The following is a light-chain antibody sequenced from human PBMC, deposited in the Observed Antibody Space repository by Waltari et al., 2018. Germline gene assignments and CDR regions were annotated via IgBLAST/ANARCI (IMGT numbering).Light chain of an antibody. CDR3: QQTYNAPLT. J-gene: IGKJ4*01. CDR2: SAS. V-gene: IGKV1-39*01. CDR1: QNIKKY. Sequence: DIRMTQSPSSLSTSVGDRVTITCRASQNIKKYLSWYQQKPGKAPNLLIYSASSLQSGVPSRFSGSGSGTDFTLTIISLQPEDFATYYCQQTYNAPLTFGGGTKVEIK.